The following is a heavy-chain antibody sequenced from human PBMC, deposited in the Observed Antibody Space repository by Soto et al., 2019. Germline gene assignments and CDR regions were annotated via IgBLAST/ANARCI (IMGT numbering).Heavy chain of an antibody. CDR1: GFTFSSYG. D-gene: IGHD2-8*01. Sequence: QVQLVESGGGLVQPGRSLRLSCAASGFTFSSYGMHWVRQAPGKGLEWVAVISYDGSNKYYADSVKGRFTISRDNSKNTLYLQMNSLRAEDTAVYYCAKGMGSDGDYWGQGTLVTVSS. V-gene: IGHV3-30*18. CDR3: AKGMGSDGDY. J-gene: IGHJ4*02. CDR2: ISYDGSNK.